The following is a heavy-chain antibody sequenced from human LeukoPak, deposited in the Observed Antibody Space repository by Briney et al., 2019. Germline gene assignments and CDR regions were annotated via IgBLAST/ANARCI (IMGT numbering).Heavy chain of an antibody. CDR1: GGSISSSY. CDR3: ARPTSSSSGFWFDP. J-gene: IGHJ5*02. D-gene: IGHD6-13*01. CDR2: IYYSGST. V-gene: IGHV4-59*08. Sequence: SETLSLTRTVPGGSISSSYWSWIRKPPGKGLKWIGYIYYSGSTTYNPSLKSRVTISVDTSKNQFSLKLSSVPAADTAVYYCARPTSSSSGFWFDPWGQGTLVTVSS.